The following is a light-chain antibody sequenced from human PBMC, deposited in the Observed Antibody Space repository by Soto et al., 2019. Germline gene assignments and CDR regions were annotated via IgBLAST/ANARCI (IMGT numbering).Light chain of an antibody. CDR1: HSIRDC. CDR3: QQYESYSLT. CDR2: DAS. Sequence: DIQMTQSPSTLSASVGDRVTITCRASHSIRDCLAWYQQKPGKAPKLLIFDASNLESGVPSRFSGSGSGTEFTLTISSLKPDDFATYSCQQYESYSLTFGGGTKVEIK. V-gene: IGKV1-5*01. J-gene: IGKJ4*01.